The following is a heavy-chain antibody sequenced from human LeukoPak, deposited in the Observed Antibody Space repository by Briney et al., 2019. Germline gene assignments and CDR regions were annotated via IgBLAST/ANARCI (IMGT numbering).Heavy chain of an antibody. J-gene: IGHJ4*02. D-gene: IGHD6-19*01. V-gene: IGHV3-20*04. CDR3: ARDSYDIGWYYFDY. CDR2: INWNGGST. CDR1: GFTFDDYG. Sequence: PGGSLRLSCAASGFTFDDYGMSWVRQAPGKGLEWVSGINWNGGSTGYADSVKGRFTISRDNAKNSLYLQMNSLRAEDTAVYYCARDSYDIGWYYFDYWGQGTLVTVSS.